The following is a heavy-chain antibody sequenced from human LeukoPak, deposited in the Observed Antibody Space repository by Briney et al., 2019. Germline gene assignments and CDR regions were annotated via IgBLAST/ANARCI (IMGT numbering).Heavy chain of an antibody. D-gene: IGHD4-17*01. CDR1: LFIDRSNY. CDR3: ARVAYGDLLYYCYGMDV. J-gene: IGHJ6*02. CDR2: KNSDGSST. Sequence: GGTLRLFCAASLFIDRSNYMSWVRQARGKGLVWVLRKNSDGSSTSYADAVKRRFTISRDNAKNTLYMQMNSLRAEDTAVYYCARVAYGDLLYYCYGMDVWGQGTTVTVSS. V-gene: IGHV3-74*01.